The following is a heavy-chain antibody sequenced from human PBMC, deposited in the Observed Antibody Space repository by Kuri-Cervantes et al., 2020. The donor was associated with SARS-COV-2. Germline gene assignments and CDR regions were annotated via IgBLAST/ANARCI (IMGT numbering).Heavy chain of an antibody. V-gene: IGHV4-61*02. J-gene: IGHJ5*02. CDR3: ARDGGDCSSTSCPNWFDP. D-gene: IGHD2-2*01. CDR2: IYTSGST. CDR1: GGSISSGSYY. Sequence: SETLSLTCTVSGGSISSGSYYWSWIRQPAGKGLEWIGRIYTSGSTNYNPSLKSRVTISVDTSKNQFSLKLSSVTAADTAVYYCARDGGDCSSTSCPNWFDPWGQGTLVTVSS.